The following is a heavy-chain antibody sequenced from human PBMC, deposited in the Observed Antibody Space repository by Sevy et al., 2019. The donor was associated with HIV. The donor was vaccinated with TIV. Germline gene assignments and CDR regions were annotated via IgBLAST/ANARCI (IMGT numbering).Heavy chain of an antibody. CDR3: ARAYCSGGSCFSLAF. Sequence: ASVNVSCKVSGYTFSTYRITWVRQAPGQGLQWMGWISPHNGDTNYAQKLQGRVSMITDSSTTTAYMELKSLRSDDTAVYYCARAYCSGGSCFSLAFWGQGTLVTVSS. CDR2: ISPHNGDT. D-gene: IGHD2-15*01. CDR1: GYTFSTYR. J-gene: IGHJ4*02. V-gene: IGHV1-18*01.